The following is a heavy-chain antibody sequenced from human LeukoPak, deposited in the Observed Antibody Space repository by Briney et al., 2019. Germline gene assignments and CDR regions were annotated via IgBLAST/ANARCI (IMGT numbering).Heavy chain of an antibody. CDR2: INPNSGGT. Sequence: GASVKVSCKASGYTFTGYHMHWVRQAPGQGLEWMGRINPNSGGTNYAQKFQGRVTMTRDTSTSTVYMELSSLRSEDTAVYYCARASYPSYYYYYMDVWGKGTTVTVSS. CDR3: ARASYPSYYYYYMDV. J-gene: IGHJ6*03. CDR1: GYTFTGYH. V-gene: IGHV1-2*06.